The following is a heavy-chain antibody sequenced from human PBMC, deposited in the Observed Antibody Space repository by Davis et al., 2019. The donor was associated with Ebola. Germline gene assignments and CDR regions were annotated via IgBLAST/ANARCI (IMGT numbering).Heavy chain of an antibody. J-gene: IGHJ5*02. D-gene: IGHD2-2*01. V-gene: IGHV5-51*01. CDR2: IYPGDSDT. Sequence: HRGSLRLSCKGSGYSFTSYWIGWVRQMPGKGLEWMGIIYPGDSDTRYSPSFQGQVTISADKSISTAYLQWSSLKASDTAMYYCARIAYCSSTSCYWGWFDPWGQGTLVTVSS. CDR3: ARIAYCSSTSCYWGWFDP. CDR1: GYSFTSYW.